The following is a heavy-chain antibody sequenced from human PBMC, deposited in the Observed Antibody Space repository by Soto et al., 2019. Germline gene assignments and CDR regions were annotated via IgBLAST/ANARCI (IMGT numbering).Heavy chain of an antibody. V-gene: IGHV3-20*04. CDR3: ARGHPAWEEVVDL. CDR2: VNWNSGAT. D-gene: IGHD1-26*01. J-gene: IGHJ4*02. Sequence: EVRLVESGGGVVRPGGSLRLSCAASGFTFDDYGMNWVRQAPGKGLEWISGVNWNSGATGYVDSVKGRFTMPRDNAKNSLYVQMNSLRVEDTAYYYCARGHPAWEEVVDLWGQGTLGTDSP. CDR1: GFTFDDYG.